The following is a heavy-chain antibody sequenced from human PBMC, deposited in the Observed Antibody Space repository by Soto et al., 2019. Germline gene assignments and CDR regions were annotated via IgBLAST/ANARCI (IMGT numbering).Heavy chain of an antibody. CDR1: GFTFSSYG. Sequence: GGSLRLSCAASGFTFSSYGMHWVRQAPGKGLEWVAVISYDGSNKYYADSVKGRFTISRDNSKNRLYLQMNSLRAEDTAVYYCAKNPPITYYYGSGSRYGMDVWGQGTTVTVSS. D-gene: IGHD3-10*01. CDR3: AKNPPITYYYGSGSRYGMDV. V-gene: IGHV3-30*18. J-gene: IGHJ6*02. CDR2: ISYDGSNK.